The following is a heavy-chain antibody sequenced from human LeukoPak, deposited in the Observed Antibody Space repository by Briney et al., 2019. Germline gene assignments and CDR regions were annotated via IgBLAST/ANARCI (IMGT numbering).Heavy chain of an antibody. Sequence: SQTLSLTCAISGDSVSSSSATWNWIRQSPSRGLEWLGRTYYRSKWYNDYAESVKSRITIYPDTSKNQFSLKLSSVTAADTAVYYCARVGGSGLYYYYFMDVWGKGTTVTISS. D-gene: IGHD3-10*01. V-gene: IGHV6-1*01. CDR2: TYYRSKWYN. CDR3: ARVGGSGLYYYYFMDV. CDR1: GDSVSSSSAT. J-gene: IGHJ6*03.